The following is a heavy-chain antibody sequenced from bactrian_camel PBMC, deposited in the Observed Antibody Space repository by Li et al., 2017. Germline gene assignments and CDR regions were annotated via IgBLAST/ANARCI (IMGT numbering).Heavy chain of an antibody. D-gene: IGHD6*01. CDR2: VNSDGSNT. CDR1: GFTFSSYY. J-gene: IGHJ6*01. V-gene: IGHV3S40*01. CDR3: VTYSPDGGAWYQGFSY. Sequence: VQLVESGGGSVQPGGSLRLSCAASGFTFSSYYMHWVRQAPEKGLEWVSSVNSDGSNTYYAASVKGRFTISRDNAKNTVHLQMSSLKPEDTAAYYCVTYSPDGGAWYQGFSYWGQGTQVTVS.